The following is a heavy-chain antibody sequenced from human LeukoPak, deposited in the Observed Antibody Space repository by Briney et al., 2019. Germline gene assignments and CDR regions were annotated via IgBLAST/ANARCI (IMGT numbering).Heavy chain of an antibody. CDR3: ARDGDYYGSGSPIRGFDP. D-gene: IGHD3-10*01. CDR1: GYTVTSYG. Sequence: GASVKVSCKASGYTVTSYGISWVRQAPGQGLEWMGWISAYNGNTNYAQKIQGRVTMTTDTSTSTAYMELRSLRSDDTAVYYCARDGDYYGSGSPIRGFDPWGQGTLVTVSS. CDR2: ISAYNGNT. V-gene: IGHV1-18*04. J-gene: IGHJ5*02.